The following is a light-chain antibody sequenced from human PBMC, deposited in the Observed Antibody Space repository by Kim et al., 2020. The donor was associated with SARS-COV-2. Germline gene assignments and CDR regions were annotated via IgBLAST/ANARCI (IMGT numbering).Light chain of an antibody. CDR2: GKN. CDR3: NSRDSSGNPWV. J-gene: IGLJ3*02. Sequence: SSELTQDPAVSVALGQTVRITCQGDSLRSYYASWYQQKPGQATVLVIYGKNNRPSWIPDRFSGSSSGNTASLTITGAQAEDEADYYCNSRDSSGNPWVFGGGTQLTVL. V-gene: IGLV3-19*01. CDR1: SLRSYY.